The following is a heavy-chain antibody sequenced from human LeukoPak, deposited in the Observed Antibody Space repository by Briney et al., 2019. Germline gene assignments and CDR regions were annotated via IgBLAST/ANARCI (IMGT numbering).Heavy chain of an antibody. V-gene: IGHV3-7*01. CDR1: GFTFTDFW. CDR2: IRQDGSEK. Sequence: PGGSLRLSCEVSGFTFTDFWMNWVRQAPGKGPEWVASIRQDGSEKTYVDSVKGRFTISRDNTKNSLSLQLNGLRDEDTAVYYRARDGTAPGLYFDLWGQGTLVTVSS. D-gene: IGHD6-13*01. J-gene: IGHJ4*01. CDR3: ARDGTAPGLYFDL.